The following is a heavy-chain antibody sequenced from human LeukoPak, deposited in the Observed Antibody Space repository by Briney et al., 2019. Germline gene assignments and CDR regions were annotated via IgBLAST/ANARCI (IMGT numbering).Heavy chain of an antibody. D-gene: IGHD6-6*01. V-gene: IGHV4-39*07. CDR2: IYYSGST. CDR1: GGSIGSSGYS. Sequence: SETLSLTCIVSGGSIGSSGYSWGWIRQPPGKGLEWIASIYYSGSTNYNPSLKSRVSISADTSKNHFSLRLSSVTAADTAVYYCAGAREFSSSSGRAYYFDFWGQGTLVTVSS. J-gene: IGHJ4*02. CDR3: AGAREFSSSSGRAYYFDF.